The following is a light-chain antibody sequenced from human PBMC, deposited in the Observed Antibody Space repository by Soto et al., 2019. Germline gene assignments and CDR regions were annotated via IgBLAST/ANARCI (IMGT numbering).Light chain of an antibody. CDR2: ATS. CDR3: QQSYTTPGT. V-gene: IGKV1-39*01. Sequence: DIQMTQSPSSLSASVGDRVTVTCRASQSVATYLNWYQQKPGKAPKLLIYATSRLQSGVPSRFSGSGSGTDFTLTISSLQPEDFATYYCQQSYTTPGTFGQGTKVEI. J-gene: IGKJ1*01. CDR1: QSVATY.